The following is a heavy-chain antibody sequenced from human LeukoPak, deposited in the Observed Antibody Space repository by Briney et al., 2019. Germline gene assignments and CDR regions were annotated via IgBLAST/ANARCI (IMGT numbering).Heavy chain of an antibody. CDR2: IYYSGST. D-gene: IGHD1-14*01. V-gene: IGHV4-59*01. Sequence: SETLSLTCTVSGGSISSYYWSWIRQPPGKGLEWIGYIYYSGSTNYNPSLKSRVTISVDTSKNQFSLKLSSVTAADTAVYYCARLRPVNRFDPWGQGTLVTVSS. CDR3: ARLRPVNRFDP. CDR1: GGSISSYY. J-gene: IGHJ5*02.